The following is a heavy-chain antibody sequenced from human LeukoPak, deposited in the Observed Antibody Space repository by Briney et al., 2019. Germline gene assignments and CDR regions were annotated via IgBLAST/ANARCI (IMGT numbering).Heavy chain of an antibody. CDR3: AYSSGYQQQ. J-gene: IGHJ1*01. D-gene: IGHD3-22*01. CDR1: GGSFSDYY. CDR2: INHGGST. V-gene: IGHV4-34*01. Sequence: PSEALSLTCAVYGGSFSDYYWSWFRQPPGKGLEWIGEINHGGSTNYNPSLKSRVTISVDMSKKQFSLKLSSVTAADTAVYYCAYSSGYQQQWGQGTLVTVSS.